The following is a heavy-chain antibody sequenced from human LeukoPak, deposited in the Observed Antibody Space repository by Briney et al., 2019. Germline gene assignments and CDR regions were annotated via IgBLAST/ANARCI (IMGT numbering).Heavy chain of an antibody. D-gene: IGHD1-26*01. J-gene: IGHJ3*02. CDR2: IYSGAGT. Sequence: GGSLRLSCAASGFTDNTNHMSWVRQAPGKGLEWVSVIYSGAGTYYADSVKGRFTISRDNSKNTLYLQMNSLRAEDTAVYYCVRGDDAFDIWGQGTMVTVSS. CDR1: GFTDNTNH. V-gene: IGHV3-66*01. CDR3: VRGDDAFDI.